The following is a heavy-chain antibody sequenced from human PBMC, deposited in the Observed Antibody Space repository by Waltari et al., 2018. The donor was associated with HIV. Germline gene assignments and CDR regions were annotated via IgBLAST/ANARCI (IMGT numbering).Heavy chain of an antibody. CDR2: IYYSGST. Sequence: QLQLQESGPGLVKPSETLSLTCTVSGGSISSSSYYWGWIRQPPGKGLEWIGSIYYSGSTYYNPSLKSRVTISVDTSKNQFSLKLSSVTAADTAVYYCARRAVVPAGGAFDIWGQGTMVTVSS. V-gene: IGHV4-39*01. J-gene: IGHJ3*02. CDR1: GGSISSSSYY. D-gene: IGHD2-2*01. CDR3: ARRAVVPAGGAFDI.